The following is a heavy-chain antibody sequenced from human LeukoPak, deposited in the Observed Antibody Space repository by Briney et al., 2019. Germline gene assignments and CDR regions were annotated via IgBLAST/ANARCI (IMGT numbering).Heavy chain of an antibody. D-gene: IGHD6-19*01. J-gene: IGHJ3*02. CDR3: ARPIRAAGSDAFDI. Sequence: GGSLRLSCAASGFTFSSYSMNWVRQAPGKGLEWVSSISSSSSYIYYADSVKGRFTISRDNAKNSLYLQMNSLRAEDTAVYYCARPIRAAGSDAFDIWGQGTMVTVSS. CDR2: ISSSSSYI. CDR1: GFTFSSYS. V-gene: IGHV3-21*01.